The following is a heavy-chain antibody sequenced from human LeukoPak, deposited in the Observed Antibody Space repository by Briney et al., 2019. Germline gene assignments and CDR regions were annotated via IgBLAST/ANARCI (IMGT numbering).Heavy chain of an antibody. CDR3: AACFNYYDSSGYPNFDY. D-gene: IGHD3-22*01. CDR2: IVVGSGNT. Sequence: GASAKVSCKASGFTFTSSAMQWVRQARGQRLEWIGWIVVGSGNTNYAQKFQERVTITRDMSTSTAYMELSSLRSEDTAVYYCAACFNYYDSSGYPNFDYWGQGTLVTVSS. J-gene: IGHJ4*02. CDR1: GFTFTSSA. V-gene: IGHV1-58*02.